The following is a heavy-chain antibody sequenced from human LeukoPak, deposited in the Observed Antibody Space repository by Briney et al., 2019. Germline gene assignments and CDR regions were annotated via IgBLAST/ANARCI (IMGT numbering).Heavy chain of an antibody. J-gene: IGHJ6*02. CDR2: IKQDGSEK. D-gene: IGHD3-9*01. Sequence: GGSLRLSCAASGFTFSSYWMSWVRQAPGKGLEWVANIKQDGSEKYYVDSVKGRFTISRDNAKNSLYLQMNSLRAEDTAVYYCARVCRGPNSYYDILTGYYPYYYGMDVWGQGTTVTVSS. CDR3: ARVCRGPNSYYDILTGYYPYYYGMDV. V-gene: IGHV3-7*01. CDR1: GFTFSSYW.